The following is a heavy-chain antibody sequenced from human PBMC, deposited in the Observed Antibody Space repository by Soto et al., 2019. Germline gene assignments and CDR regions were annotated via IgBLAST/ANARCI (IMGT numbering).Heavy chain of an antibody. CDR2: TYYRSKWYN. D-gene: IGHD1-1*01. Sequence: SQTLSLTCAISGDSVSSNSAAWNWIRQSPSRGLEWLGRTYYRSKWYNDYAVSVKSRITINPDTSKNQYSLQLNSVTPENTAVYYCARASTSKNWSIDYWGQGTLVTVSS. CDR1: GDSVSSNSAA. J-gene: IGHJ4*02. CDR3: ARASTSKNWSIDY. V-gene: IGHV6-1*01.